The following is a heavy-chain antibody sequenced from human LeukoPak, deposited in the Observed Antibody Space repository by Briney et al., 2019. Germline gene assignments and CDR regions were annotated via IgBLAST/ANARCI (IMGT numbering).Heavy chain of an antibody. J-gene: IGHJ4*02. Sequence: GRSLRLSCAASGFTFNNYAIHWVRQAPGKGLEWVAVISYDGSNKYYADSVKGRFTISRDNSKNTLYLQMNSLRAEDTAVYYCARGNNGDYFDYWGQGTLVTVSS. D-gene: IGHD1/OR15-1a*01. V-gene: IGHV3-30*04. CDR3: ARGNNGDYFDY. CDR1: GFTFNNYA. CDR2: ISYDGSNK.